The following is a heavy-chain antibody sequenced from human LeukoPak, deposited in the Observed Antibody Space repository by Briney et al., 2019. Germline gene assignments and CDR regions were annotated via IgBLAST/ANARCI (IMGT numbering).Heavy chain of an antibody. J-gene: IGHJ4*02. CDR3: AKKYSSGWCYDY. CDR2: ISWSSGSI. CDR1: GFTFNDYA. Sequence: PAGGSLRLSCAASGFTFNDYAMHWVRQAPGKGLEWVSGISWSSGSIGYADSVKGRFTISRDNAKNSLYLQMNSLRAEDTAVYYCAKKYSSGWCYDYWGQGTLVTVSS. D-gene: IGHD6-19*01. V-gene: IGHV3-9*01.